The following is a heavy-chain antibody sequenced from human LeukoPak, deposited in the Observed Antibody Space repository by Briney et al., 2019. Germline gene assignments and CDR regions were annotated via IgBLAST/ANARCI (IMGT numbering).Heavy chain of an antibody. CDR1: GYTFTSYG. Sequence: ASVKVSCKASGYTFTSYGISWVRQAPGQGLEWMGWMNPNSGRTGYAQNFQGRITITRNTSISTAYMELSSLRSEDTAVYYCTRETSSRYFDYWGQGTLVTVSS. CDR3: TRETSSRYFDY. CDR2: MNPNSGRT. J-gene: IGHJ4*02. V-gene: IGHV1-8*03.